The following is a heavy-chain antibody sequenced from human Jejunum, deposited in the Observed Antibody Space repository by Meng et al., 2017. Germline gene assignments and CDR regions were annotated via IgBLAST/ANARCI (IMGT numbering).Heavy chain of an antibody. V-gene: IGHV1-18*01. J-gene: IGHJ6*02. CDR2: MNPNTGNT. Sequence: ASVKVSCKASGYTFTNYGIGWVRQAPGQGLEWMGWMNPNTGNTNYVQKLQGRVSMTADTSTGTAYMELRNLIFDDTAVYYCARDGVTAEFYYYVMDVWGQGTTVTVSS. D-gene: IGHD3-3*01. CDR3: ARDGVTAEFYYYVMDV. CDR1: GYTFTNYG.